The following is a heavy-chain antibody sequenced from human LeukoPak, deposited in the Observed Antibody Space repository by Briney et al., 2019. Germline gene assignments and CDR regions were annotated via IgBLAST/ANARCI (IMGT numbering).Heavy chain of an antibody. V-gene: IGHV3-23*01. CDR3: AKRNTMIRGGPCFDH. J-gene: IGHJ4*02. CDR1: GFTFSNYA. Sequence: GGSLRLSCATFGFTFSNYAMNWVRQAPGKGLEWVSIIFGTGDTTYYADSVKGRFTVSRDNSKNTLYLQMNDLRPEDTAKYYCAKRNTMIRGGPCFDHWGQGLLVTVSS. CDR2: IFGTGDTT. D-gene: IGHD3-10*01.